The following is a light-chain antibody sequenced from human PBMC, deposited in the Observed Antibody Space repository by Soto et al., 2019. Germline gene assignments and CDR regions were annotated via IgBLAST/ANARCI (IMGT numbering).Light chain of an antibody. CDR2: EDT. V-gene: IGLV2-23*01. CDR3: CSYAGSTIYVV. Sequence: QPVLTQPASVSGSPGQSIIISCTGTSSDIGSYDRVSWYQWHPGKAPKLMIYEDTRRPSGISNRFSGSKSGNTASLTISGLQAEDEADYYCCSYAGSTIYVVFGGGTKLTVL. J-gene: IGLJ2*01. CDR1: SSDIGSYDR.